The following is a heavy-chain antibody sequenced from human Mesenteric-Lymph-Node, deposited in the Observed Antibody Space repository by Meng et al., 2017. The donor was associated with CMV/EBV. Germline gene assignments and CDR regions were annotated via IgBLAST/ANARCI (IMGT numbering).Heavy chain of an antibody. D-gene: IGHD2-2*01. J-gene: IGHJ6*02. V-gene: IGHV4-61*01. Sequence: GSLRLSCTVSGGSVSSGSYYWSWIRQPPGKGLEWIGNIYYSGSINYNPSLKSRVTISVDTSKNQFSLKLSAVTAADTAVYYCAREGRYQLLSLTYYYGMDVWGQGTTVTVSS. CDR2: IYYSGSI. CDR1: GGSVSSGSYY. CDR3: AREGRYQLLSLTYYYGMDV.